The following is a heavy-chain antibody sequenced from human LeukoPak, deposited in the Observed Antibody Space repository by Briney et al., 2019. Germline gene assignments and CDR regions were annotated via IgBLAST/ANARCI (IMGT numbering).Heavy chain of an antibody. V-gene: IGHV1-69*13. D-gene: IGHD6-19*01. CDR3: ARDRDDSSGKFDY. J-gene: IGHJ4*02. CDR2: IIPIFGTA. CDR1: GGTFGSYA. Sequence: ASVKVSCKASGGTFGSYAISWVRQAPGQGLEWMGGIIPIFGTANYAQKFQGRVTITADESTSTAYMELSSLRSEDTAVYYCARDRDDSSGKFDYWGQGTLVTVSS.